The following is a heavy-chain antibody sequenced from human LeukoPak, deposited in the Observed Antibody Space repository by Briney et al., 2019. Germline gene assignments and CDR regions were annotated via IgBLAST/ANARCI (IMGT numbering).Heavy chain of an antibody. D-gene: IGHD1-1*01. V-gene: IGHV1-69-2*01. CDR2: VDPGDGET. CDR1: GYTFTDYY. J-gene: IGHJ6*03. Sequence: ASVKISCKVSGYTFTDYYMHWVQQAPGKGLEWMGLVDPGDGETIYAEKFQGRVTITADTSTDTAYMELSSLRSEDTAVYYCATDPTTPGHYYYIDVWGKGTTVTVSS. CDR3: ATDPTTPGHYYYIDV.